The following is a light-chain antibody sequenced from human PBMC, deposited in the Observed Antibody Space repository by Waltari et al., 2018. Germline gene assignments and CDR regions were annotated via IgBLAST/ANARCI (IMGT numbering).Light chain of an antibody. V-gene: IGKV3-20*01. J-gene: IGKJ1*01. CDR2: GAS. CDR3: QQYDTSPRT. CDR1: QSISGGY. Sequence: EIVLTQSPSTLSLSAGERATLSCRDSQSISGGYLAWYQQKPGQAPRLLIFGASIRGTGIPDKYSGSGSETDFTLTISRLDPEDSAVYYCQQYDTSPRTFGPGTKVEI.